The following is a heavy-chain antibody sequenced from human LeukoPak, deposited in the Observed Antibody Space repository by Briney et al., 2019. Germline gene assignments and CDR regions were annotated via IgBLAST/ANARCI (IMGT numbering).Heavy chain of an antibody. CDR1: GFTFSSYG. Sequence: GGSLRLSCAASGFTFSSYGMHWVRQAPGKGLEWVAVIWYDGSNKYYADSVKGRFTISRDNSKNTLYLQMNSLRAEDTAVYYCARGSERVVVAEDYGMDVWGQGTTVTVSS. CDR2: IWYDGSNK. J-gene: IGHJ6*02. D-gene: IGHD2-15*01. CDR3: ARGSERVVVAEDYGMDV. V-gene: IGHV3-33*01.